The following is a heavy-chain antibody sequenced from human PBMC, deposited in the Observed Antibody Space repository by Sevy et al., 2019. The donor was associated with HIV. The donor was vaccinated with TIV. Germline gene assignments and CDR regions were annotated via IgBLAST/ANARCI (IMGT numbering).Heavy chain of an antibody. D-gene: IGHD3-10*01. Sequence: GGSLRLSCAASGFTFSSYWMSWVRQAPVKGLEWVANIKQDGSEKYYVDSVKGRFTISRDNAKNSLYLQMNSLRAEDTAVYYCARKRITMVRGVIGDAFDIWGQGTMVTVSS. V-gene: IGHV3-7*03. CDR3: ARKRITMVRGVIGDAFDI. CDR2: IKQDGSEK. J-gene: IGHJ3*02. CDR1: GFTFSSYW.